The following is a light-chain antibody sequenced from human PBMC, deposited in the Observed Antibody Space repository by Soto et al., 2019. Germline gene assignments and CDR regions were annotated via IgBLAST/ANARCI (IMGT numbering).Light chain of an antibody. J-gene: IGLJ2*01. CDR1: SSDVGGYNR. CDR3: SSHTSSSTLV. Sequence: QSALTQPPSVSGSPGQSVTISCTGTSSDVGGYNRVSWYQQPPGTAPKLIIYEVSNRPSGVPDRFSGSKSGNTASLTISGLQAEDEAAYYCSSHTSSSTLVFGGGTQLTVL. V-gene: IGLV2-18*02. CDR2: EVS.